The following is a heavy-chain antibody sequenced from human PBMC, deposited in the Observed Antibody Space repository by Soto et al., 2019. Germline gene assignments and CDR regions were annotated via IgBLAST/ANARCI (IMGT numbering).Heavy chain of an antibody. CDR2: MNPNSGNT. V-gene: IGHV1-8*01. J-gene: IGHJ5*02. Sequence: ASAKVSCKASGYTFTSYDINWVRQATGQGLEWMGWMNPNSGNTGYAQKFQGRVTMTRNTSISTAYMELSSLRSEDTAVYYCARLTYGSGSYGNWFDPWGQGTLVTVSS. D-gene: IGHD3-10*01. CDR3: ARLTYGSGSYGNWFDP. CDR1: GYTFTSYD.